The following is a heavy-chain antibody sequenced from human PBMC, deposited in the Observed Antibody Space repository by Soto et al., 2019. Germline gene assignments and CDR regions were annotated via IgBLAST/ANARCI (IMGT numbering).Heavy chain of an antibody. CDR2: ISGSGGST. V-gene: IGHV3-23*01. CDR1: GFTFSSYA. CDR3: AKDRSRDYYDSSGYLPHDAFDI. J-gene: IGHJ3*02. Sequence: GGSLRLSCAASGFTFSSYAMSWVRQAPGKGLEWVSAISGSGGSTYYADSVKGRFTISRDNSKNTLYLQMNSLRAEDTAVYYCAKDRSRDYYDSSGYLPHDAFDIWGQGTMVTVSS. D-gene: IGHD3-22*01.